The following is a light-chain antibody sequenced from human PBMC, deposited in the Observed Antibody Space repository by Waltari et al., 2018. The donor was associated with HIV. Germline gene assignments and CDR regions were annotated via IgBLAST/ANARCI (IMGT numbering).Light chain of an antibody. Sequence: QSALTQPPSASGSPGQSVTISCTGSSSDIGAYDFVSWFQQPPGKAPKLVIYEVYKRPSGVPDRFSGSKSGNTASLTVSGLQAEDEAYYHCSSYAGNYNLVFGGGTKLTVL. J-gene: IGLJ3*02. V-gene: IGLV2-8*01. CDR1: SSDIGAYDF. CDR3: SSYAGNYNLV. CDR2: EVY.